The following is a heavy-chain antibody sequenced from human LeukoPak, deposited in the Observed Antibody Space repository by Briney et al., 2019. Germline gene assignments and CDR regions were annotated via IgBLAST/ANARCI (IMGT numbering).Heavy chain of an antibody. CDR3: ARDGEMATILDY. CDR1: GGTFSSYA. CDR2: IIPIFGTA. D-gene: IGHD5-24*01. J-gene: IGHJ4*02. Sequence: EASVKVSCKASGGTFSSYAISRVRQAPGQGLEWMGRIIPIFGTANYAQKFQGRVTITTDESTSTAYMELSSLRSEDTAVYYCARDGEMATILDYWGQGTLVTVFS. V-gene: IGHV1-69*05.